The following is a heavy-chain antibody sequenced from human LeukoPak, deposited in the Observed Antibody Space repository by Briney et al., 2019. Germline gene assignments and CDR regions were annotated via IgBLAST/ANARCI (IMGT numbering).Heavy chain of an antibody. V-gene: IGHV4-34*01. J-gene: IGHJ6*03. Sequence: SETLSLTCRVYGGSFSGYYWGWIRQPPGKGLEWIGEINHSGRTNYNPSLKSRVTISVDTSKNQFSLKLSSVTAADTAVYYCARDRYSSSWSTYPQVIYYMDVWGKGTTVTISS. CDR3: ARDRYSSSWSTYPQVIYYMDV. CDR2: INHSGRT. D-gene: IGHD6-13*01. CDR1: GGSFSGYY.